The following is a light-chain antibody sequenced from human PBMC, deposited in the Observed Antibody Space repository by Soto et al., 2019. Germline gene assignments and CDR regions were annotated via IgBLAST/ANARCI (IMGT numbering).Light chain of an antibody. CDR1: QSISSW. Sequence: DIQMTQSPSTLSASVGDRVTITCRASQSISSWLAWYQQKPGKAPKLLIYKASSLESGVPSRFSGSGSGTEFTLTISSLQPEDFATYYCQQTSQTPKTFGQGTKVDI. CDR3: QQTSQTPKT. CDR2: KAS. J-gene: IGKJ1*01. V-gene: IGKV1-5*03.